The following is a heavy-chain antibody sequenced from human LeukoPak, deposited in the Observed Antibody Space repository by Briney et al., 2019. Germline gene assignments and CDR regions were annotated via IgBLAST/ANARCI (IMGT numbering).Heavy chain of an antibody. Sequence: GGSLRLSCAASGFTFSSYGMHWVRQAPGRGLEWVAVISYDGSNKYYADSVKGRFTISRDNSKNTLYLQMNSLRAEDTAVYYCAREGGYRVRDAFDIWGQGTMVTVSS. D-gene: IGHD5/OR15-5a*01. CDR2: ISYDGSNK. CDR3: AREGGYRVRDAFDI. CDR1: GFTFSSYG. J-gene: IGHJ3*02. V-gene: IGHV3-30*03.